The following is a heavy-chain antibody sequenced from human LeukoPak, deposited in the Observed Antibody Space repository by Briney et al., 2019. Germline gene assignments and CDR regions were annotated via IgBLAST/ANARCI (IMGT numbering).Heavy chain of an antibody. J-gene: IGHJ4*02. D-gene: IGHD3-10*01. CDR2: IRYDGSNK. V-gene: IGHV3-30*02. CDR1: GFTFSSYG. CDR3: AKDGGSGSLDY. Sequence: PGGSLRLSCAASGFTFSSYGMLWVRQAPGKSLEGVAFIRYDGSNKYYADSVKGRFTISRDNSKTTLYLQMNSLRAEDTAVYYCAKDGGSGSLDYWGQGTLVTVSS.